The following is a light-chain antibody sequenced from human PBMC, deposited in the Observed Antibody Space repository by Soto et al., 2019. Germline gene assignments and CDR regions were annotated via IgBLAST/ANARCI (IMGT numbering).Light chain of an antibody. V-gene: IGKV1-39*01. CDR2: TTS. J-gene: IGKJ2*01. Sequence: DIQMTQSPSSLSASAGDRVTLTCQASQDISTYVNWYQQKPGKAPSLLIYTTSSLQSGVPSRFSGSGSGTDFTLTIGGLQPADFAIYYCQQSYSSPYTFGLGTKVQIK. CDR3: QQSYSSPYT. CDR1: QDISTY.